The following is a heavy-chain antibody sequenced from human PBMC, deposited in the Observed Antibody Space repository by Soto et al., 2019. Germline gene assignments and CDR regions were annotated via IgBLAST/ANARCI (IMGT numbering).Heavy chain of an antibody. V-gene: IGHV3-30-3*01. CDR1: GFTFSSYA. J-gene: IGHJ4*02. D-gene: IGHD2-15*01. Sequence: GGSLRLSCAASGFTFSSYAMHWARQTPGKGLGWVALISYDGTDKYYTDSVKGRFTISRDNSKNTLYLQMNSLRAEDTSVYYCARDKGRSPLDYWGQGTLVTVSS. CDR2: ISYDGTDK. CDR3: ARDKGRSPLDY.